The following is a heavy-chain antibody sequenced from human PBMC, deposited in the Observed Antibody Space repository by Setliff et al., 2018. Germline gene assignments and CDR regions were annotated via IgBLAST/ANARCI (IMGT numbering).Heavy chain of an antibody. CDR3: ARGGMAAANRKGVFEY. V-gene: IGHV1-46*01. D-gene: IGHD6-13*01. CDR1: GYSLTRYY. Sequence: ASVKVSCKASGYSLTRYYMHWVRQAPGQGLEWMGIINLGGGSASYAEKFQGRVTMTRDTSTSTFYMEVNILRSDDTAVYYCARGGMAAANRKGVFEYWGQGTLVTVSS. J-gene: IGHJ4*02. CDR2: INLGGGSA.